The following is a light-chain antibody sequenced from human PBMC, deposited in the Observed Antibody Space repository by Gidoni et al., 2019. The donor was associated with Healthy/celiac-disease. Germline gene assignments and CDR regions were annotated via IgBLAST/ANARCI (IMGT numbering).Light chain of an antibody. CDR1: QSISSW. V-gene: IGKV1-5*03. J-gene: IGKJ1*01. CDR3: QQYNSYPGT. Sequence: DIQMTQSPSTLSASVGDRVTITCRASQSISSWLAWNQQKPGKAPKLLIYKASSLESGVPSRFSGSGSGTEFTLTISSLQPDDFATYYCQQYNSYPGTFXQXTKVXIK. CDR2: KAS.